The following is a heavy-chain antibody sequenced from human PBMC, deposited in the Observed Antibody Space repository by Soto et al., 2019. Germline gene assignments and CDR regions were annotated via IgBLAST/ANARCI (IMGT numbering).Heavy chain of an antibody. D-gene: IGHD5-18*01. Sequence: EVQLVQSGAEVKKPGESLRISCKGSGYSFTSYWISWVRQMPGKGLEWMGRIDPSDSYTNYSPSFQGHVTISADKSIXXAXVQWSSLKASDTAMYYCARTSMQSRGYSYGHGGMDVWGQGTTVTVSS. CDR1: GYSFTSYW. CDR2: IDPSDSYT. CDR3: ARTSMQSRGYSYGHGGMDV. V-gene: IGHV5-10-1*01. J-gene: IGHJ6*02.